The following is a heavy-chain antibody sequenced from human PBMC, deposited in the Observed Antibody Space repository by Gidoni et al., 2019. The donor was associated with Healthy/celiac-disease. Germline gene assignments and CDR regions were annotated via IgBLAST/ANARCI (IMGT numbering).Heavy chain of an antibody. CDR2: MNPNSGTT. Sequence: QVQLVQSGAEVKKPGASVKVSCKAAGETCTSYDINGVRQATGQGLEWMGWMNPNSGTTGYAQQFPGRVTMTRNTSISTAYMELSSLRSEDTAVYYCARGVRGRPNLSHYWGQGTLVTVSS. J-gene: IGHJ4*02. CDR1: GETCTSYD. V-gene: IGHV1-8*01. D-gene: IGHD2-15*01. CDR3: ARGVRGRPNLSHY.